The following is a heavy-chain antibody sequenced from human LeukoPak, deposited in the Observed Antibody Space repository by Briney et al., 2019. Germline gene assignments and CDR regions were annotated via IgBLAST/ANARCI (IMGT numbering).Heavy chain of an antibody. Sequence: GGSLRLSCAASGFTFSSYWMHWVRQAPGKGLVWVSRIKSDGSVTSYADSVKGRFTISRDNAKNTLYLQMNSLRAEDTAIYYCARERTPKHYYGSGSYDRYFDHWGQGALVTVSS. CDR3: ARERTPKHYYGSGSYDRYFDH. J-gene: IGHJ4*02. V-gene: IGHV3-74*01. D-gene: IGHD3-10*01. CDR1: GFTFSSYW. CDR2: IKSDGSVT.